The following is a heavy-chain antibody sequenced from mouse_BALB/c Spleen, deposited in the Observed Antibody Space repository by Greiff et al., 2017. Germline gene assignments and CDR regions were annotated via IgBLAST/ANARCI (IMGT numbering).Heavy chain of an antibody. J-gene: IGHJ1*01. V-gene: IGHV1-5*01. CDR1: GYTFTSYW. Sequence: ESGTVLARPGASVKMSCKASGYTFTSYWMHWVKQRPGQGLEWIGAIYPGNSDTSYNQKFKGKAKLTAVTSTSTAYMELSSLTNEDSAVYYCTDYGNYGGYFDVWGAGTTVTVSS. D-gene: IGHD2-1*01. CDR2: IYPGNSDT. CDR3: TDYGNYGGYFDV.